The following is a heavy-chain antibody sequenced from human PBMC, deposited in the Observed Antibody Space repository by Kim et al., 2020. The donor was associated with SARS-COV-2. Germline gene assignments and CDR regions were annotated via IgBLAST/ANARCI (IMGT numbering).Heavy chain of an antibody. J-gene: IGHJ4*02. Sequence: GGSLRLSCAVSGFIFSNFAMHWVRQAPGQGLELISGINDGGDIKYHAESVKGRFAISRDNSKNTVYLEMKSLRVEDTAVYFCAWGSSGYFNFFDFWGQGT. D-gene: IGHD3-22*01. CDR3: AWGSSGYFNFFDF. V-gene: IGHV3-23*01. CDR2: INDGGDIK. CDR1: GFIFSNFA.